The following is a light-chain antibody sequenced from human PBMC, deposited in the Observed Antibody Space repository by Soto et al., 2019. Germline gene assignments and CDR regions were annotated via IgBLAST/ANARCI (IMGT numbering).Light chain of an antibody. CDR1: QTVSSN. Sequence: ELVMTQSPATLSASPGERATLSCRASQTVSSNLAWYQQKPGQAPRLLIYGASTRATGIPARFSGSGSGTEFSLTISSLQSEDFAVYYCQQFHRWPLTFGGGTNVEIK. V-gene: IGKV3-15*01. CDR2: GAS. J-gene: IGKJ4*01. CDR3: QQFHRWPLT.